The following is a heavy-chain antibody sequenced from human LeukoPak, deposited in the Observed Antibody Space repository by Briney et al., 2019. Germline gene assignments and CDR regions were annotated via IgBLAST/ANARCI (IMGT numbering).Heavy chain of an antibody. D-gene: IGHD6-19*01. CDR1: GGSFSGFY. CDR3: ARDAGYSSGWYRGLDDAFDI. Sequence: SETLSLTCAVYGGSFSGFYWSWIRQPPGKGLEWIGEINHGGSTSYNPSLKSRVTISVDTSKNQFSLKLSSVTAADTAVYYCARDAGYSSGWYRGLDDAFDIWGQGTMVTVSS. CDR2: INHGGST. V-gene: IGHV4-34*01. J-gene: IGHJ3*02.